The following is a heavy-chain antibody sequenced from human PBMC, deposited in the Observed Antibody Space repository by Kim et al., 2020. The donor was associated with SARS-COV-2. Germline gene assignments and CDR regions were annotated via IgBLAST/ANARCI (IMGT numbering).Heavy chain of an antibody. CDR3: ARGPTPDYSEGFDP. Sequence: GGSLRLSCAASGFTFSSYGMHWVRQAPGKGLEWVAVIWYDGSNKYYADSVKGRFTISRDNSKNTLYLQMNSLRAEDTAVYYCARGPTPDYSEGFDPWGQGALVNVSS. V-gene: IGHV3-33*01. CDR2: IWYDGSNK. D-gene: IGHD5-12*01. J-gene: IGHJ5*02. CDR1: GFTFSSYG.